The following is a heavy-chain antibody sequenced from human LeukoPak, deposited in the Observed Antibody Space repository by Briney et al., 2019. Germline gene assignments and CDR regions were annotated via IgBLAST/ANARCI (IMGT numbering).Heavy chain of an antibody. V-gene: IGHV4-59*08. Sequence: SETLSLTCSVSGGSISSYYWTWIRQPPGKGLEWIGYIYYTGSTNYNPSLKSRATMSVDTSKSQLSLKMTSVTAADTAVYYCARPSIPSAAASALDIWGQGTMVTASS. D-gene: IGHD2-2*01. CDR3: ARPSIPSAAASALDI. J-gene: IGHJ3*02. CDR2: IYYTGST. CDR1: GGSISSYY.